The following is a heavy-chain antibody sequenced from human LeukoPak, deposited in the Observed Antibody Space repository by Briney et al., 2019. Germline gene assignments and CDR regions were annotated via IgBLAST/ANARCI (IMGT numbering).Heavy chain of an antibody. CDR3: ARVEVPGANWFDP. CDR1: GYTFIDYS. Sequence: ASVKVSCKASGYTFIDYSMHRVRQAPGQGLEWMGWINPNSGGTNYAQKFQGRVTMTRDTSITTAYMELSSLRSDDTAVYYCARVEVPGANWFDPWGQGTLVTVSS. V-gene: IGHV1-2*02. J-gene: IGHJ5*02. D-gene: IGHD2-2*01. CDR2: INPNSGGT.